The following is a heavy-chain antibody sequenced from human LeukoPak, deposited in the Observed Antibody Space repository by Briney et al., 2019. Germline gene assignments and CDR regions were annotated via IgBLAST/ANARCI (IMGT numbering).Heavy chain of an antibody. V-gene: IGHV3-23*01. D-gene: IGHD3-16*01. J-gene: IGHJ4*02. CDR1: GFTFSSYA. Sequence: GGSLRLSCAASGFTFSSYAMSWVRQAPGKGLEWVSAISGGGGSTYYADSVKGRFTISRDNSKNTLYLQMNSLRAEDTAVYYCAKYVWGSYHYFDYWGQGTLVTVSS. CDR2: ISGGGGST. CDR3: AKYVWGSYHYFDY.